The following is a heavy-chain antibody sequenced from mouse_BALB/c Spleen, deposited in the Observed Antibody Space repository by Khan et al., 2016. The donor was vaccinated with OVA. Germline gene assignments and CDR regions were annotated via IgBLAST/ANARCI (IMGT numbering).Heavy chain of an antibody. J-gene: IGHJ3*01. CDR2: INPSNGYT. CDR1: GYTFTTYT. CDR3: AREGAYYRSDGWFSY. D-gene: IGHD2-14*01. V-gene: IGHV1-4*01. Sequence: QIQLVQSGAELARPGASVKMSCKASGYTFTTYTMHWVKQRPGQGLEWIGYINPSNGYTNYNQKFKDKSTLTADKSSSTAYMQLHSLTSVYSAVYYCAREGAYYRSDGWFSYWGQGTLGTVSA.